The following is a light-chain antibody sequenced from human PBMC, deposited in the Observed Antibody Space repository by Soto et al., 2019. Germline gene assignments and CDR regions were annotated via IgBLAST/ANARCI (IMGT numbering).Light chain of an antibody. CDR2: GAS. Sequence: ETVLTQSPGTLSLSPGETATLSCRASQSVASNSLAWYQQKPGQAPRLLVYGASGRATAIPDRFSGRGSGTDFTLTINRLEPEDFAVYYCQNYDSSPYTFGQGTKLEIK. CDR3: QNYDSSPYT. J-gene: IGKJ2*01. CDR1: QSVASNS. V-gene: IGKV3-20*01.